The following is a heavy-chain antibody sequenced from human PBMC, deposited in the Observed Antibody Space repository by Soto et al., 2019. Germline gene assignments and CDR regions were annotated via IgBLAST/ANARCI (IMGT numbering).Heavy chain of an antibody. J-gene: IGHJ5*02. CDR3: ARDWEYYDYVWGSYRKYNWFDP. CDR2: VYNSGST. Sequence: SETLSLTCTVSGGSISSNYWTWIRQPPGKGLEWIGYVYNSGSTNYNPSLKSRVTISEDTSKSQFSLKVNSMTAADTAVYYCARDWEYYDYVWGSYRKYNWFDPWGQGTLVTSPQ. V-gene: IGHV4-59*01. D-gene: IGHD3-16*02. CDR1: GGSISSNY.